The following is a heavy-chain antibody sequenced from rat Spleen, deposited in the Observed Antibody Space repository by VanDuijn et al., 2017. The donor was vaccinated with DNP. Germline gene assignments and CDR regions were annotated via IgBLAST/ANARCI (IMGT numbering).Heavy chain of an antibody. J-gene: IGHJ2*01. D-gene: IGHD4-3*01. Sequence: EVQLQESGPGLVKPSQSLSLTCSVTGYSITSNYWGWIRKFPGNKMEWMGYISYSGNTSYNPSLKSRLSITRDTSKDQFFLQLNSVTTEDTATYYCARWIFRSNYFDYWGQGVMVTVSS. CDR1: GYSITSNY. CDR2: ISYSGNT. CDR3: ARWIFRSNYFDY. V-gene: IGHV3-1*01.